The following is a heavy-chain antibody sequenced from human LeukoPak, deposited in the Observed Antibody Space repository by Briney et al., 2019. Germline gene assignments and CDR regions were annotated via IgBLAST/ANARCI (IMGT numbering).Heavy chain of an antibody. Sequence: GKPLHISCRGSGYSFTTYWTGWVRQRPGKGLEWMGFIYPGDSDTRYSPSIQRQVTMSADKSIHPAYLQSSSLKASDTAMYYCARRQGCSSTSCPPDSWGQGTLVTVSS. CDR1: GYSFTTYW. J-gene: IGHJ4*02. CDR2: IYPGDSDT. V-gene: IGHV5-51*01. CDR3: ARRQGCSSTSCPPDS. D-gene: IGHD2-2*01.